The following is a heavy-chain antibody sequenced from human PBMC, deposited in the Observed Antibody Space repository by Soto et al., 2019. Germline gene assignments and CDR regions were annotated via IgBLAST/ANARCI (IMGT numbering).Heavy chain of an antibody. J-gene: IGHJ4*02. CDR2: IYYSGST. Sequence: SETLSLTCTVSGGSISSYYWSWIRQPPGKGLEWIGYIYYSGSTNYNPSLKSRVTISVDTSKNQFSLKLSSVTAADTAVYYCAGGSDIVVVSIAYWGQGTLVTVSS. V-gene: IGHV4-59*08. CDR3: AGGSDIVVVSIAY. D-gene: IGHD2-2*01. CDR1: GGSISSYY.